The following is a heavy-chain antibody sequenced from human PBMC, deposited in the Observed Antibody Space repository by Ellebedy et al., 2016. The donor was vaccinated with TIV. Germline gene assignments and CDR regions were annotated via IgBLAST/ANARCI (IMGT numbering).Heavy chain of an antibody. CDR3: ARELNNMVPYDY. V-gene: IGHV1-3*01. Sequence: KFQGRVTITRDTSASTAYMELSSLRSEDTAVYYCARELNNMVPYDYWGQGTLVTVSS. J-gene: IGHJ4*02. D-gene: IGHD3-10*01.